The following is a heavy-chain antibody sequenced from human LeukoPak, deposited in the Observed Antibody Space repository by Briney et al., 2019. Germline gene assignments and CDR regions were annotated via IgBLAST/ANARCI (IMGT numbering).Heavy chain of an antibody. D-gene: IGHD3-10*01. CDR2: INHSGST. J-gene: IGHJ5*02. CDR3: AVRGVNYWFDP. V-gene: IGHV4-34*01. Sequence: PSETLSLTCTVSGGSFSGYYWSWIRQPPGKGLEWIGEINHSGSTNYNPSLKSRVTISVDTSKNQFSLKLSSVTAADTAVYYCAVRGVNYWFDPWGQGTLVTVSS. CDR1: GGSFSGYY.